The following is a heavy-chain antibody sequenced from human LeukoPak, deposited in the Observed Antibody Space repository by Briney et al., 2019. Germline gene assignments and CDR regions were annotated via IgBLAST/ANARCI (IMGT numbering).Heavy chain of an antibody. J-gene: IGHJ4*02. CDR1: GFTFRNYW. V-gene: IGHV3-7*01. D-gene: IGHD3-22*01. CDR2: KKQEGSEQ. Sequence: PGGSLRLSCTASGFTFRNYWMSWVRQALGKGLEWVANKKQEGSEQHYVDSVKGRFTISRDNAKNSLYLQMNSLRAEDTAVYYCARDGPHYYDSSGYYHYDYWGQGTLVTVPS. CDR3: ARDGPHYYDSSGYYHYDY.